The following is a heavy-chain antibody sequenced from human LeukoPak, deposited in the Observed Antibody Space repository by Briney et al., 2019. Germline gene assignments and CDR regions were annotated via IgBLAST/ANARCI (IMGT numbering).Heavy chain of an antibody. Sequence: PGGSLRLSCATSGFTFSNYGMHWVRHAPGKGLEWVALIWYDGSTQYYADSVKGRFTISRDNSNNTMYLQMNSLRAEDTAVYYCAKWGSGSYYKGSFDYWGQGTLVTVSS. V-gene: IGHV3-33*06. J-gene: IGHJ4*02. CDR3: AKWGSGSYYKGSFDY. CDR1: GFTFSNYG. D-gene: IGHD3-10*01. CDR2: IWYDGSTQ.